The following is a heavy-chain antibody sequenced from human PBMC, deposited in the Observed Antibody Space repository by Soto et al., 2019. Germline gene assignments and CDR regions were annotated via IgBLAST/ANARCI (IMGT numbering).Heavy chain of an antibody. Sequence: QVQLVESGGGVVQPGRSLRLSCAASGFTFSSYGMHWVRQAPGKGLEWVAVISYDGSNKYYADSVKGRFTLSRDNSKNTLYLQMNSLRAEDTAVYYCAKDEGYCDYYYGMDVWGQGTTVTVSS. J-gene: IGHJ6*02. CDR1: GFTFSSYG. D-gene: IGHD2-21*01. CDR3: AKDEGYCDYYYGMDV. V-gene: IGHV3-30*18. CDR2: ISYDGSNK.